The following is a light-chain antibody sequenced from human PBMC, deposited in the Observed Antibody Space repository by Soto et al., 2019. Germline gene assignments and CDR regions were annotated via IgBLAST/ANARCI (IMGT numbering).Light chain of an antibody. CDR2: DAS. Sequence: EIVMTQSPATLSVSPGERATLSCRASQSVSSYLAWYQQKPGQAPRLLIYDASNRATGIPARFSGSGSGTDFTLTISSLEPEDFAVYYCQQYNNWPPGTFGQGTKVDI. CDR1: QSVSSY. V-gene: IGKV3-11*01. CDR3: QQYNNWPPGT. J-gene: IGKJ1*01.